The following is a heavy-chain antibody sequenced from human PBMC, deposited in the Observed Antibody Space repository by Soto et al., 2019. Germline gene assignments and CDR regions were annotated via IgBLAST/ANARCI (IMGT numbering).Heavy chain of an antibody. CDR3: ARRAVNLWGSGIDAFDI. J-gene: IGHJ3*02. D-gene: IGHD7-27*01. Sequence: GESLKISCKGSGYSFTSYWIGWVRQMPGKGLEWMGIIYPGDSDTRYSPSFQGQVTISADKSISTAYLQWSSLKASDTAMYYCARRAVNLWGSGIDAFDIWGQGTMVTVSS. CDR1: GYSFTSYW. V-gene: IGHV5-51*01. CDR2: IYPGDSDT.